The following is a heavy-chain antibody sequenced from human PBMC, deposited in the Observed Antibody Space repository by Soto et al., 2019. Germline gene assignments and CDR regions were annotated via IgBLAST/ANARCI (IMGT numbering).Heavy chain of an antibody. CDR1: GYSFTSYW. D-gene: IGHD1-26*01. CDR3: ERASAGGNYYGMDV. CDR2: IDPSDSYT. J-gene: IGHJ6*02. V-gene: IGHV5-10-1*01. Sequence: SLKISGKCSGYSFTSYWISWVRQLPGKRQERVGRIDPSDSYTNYNQSFQGHATISADTSISTSYLQSSKLKASDTAMYYCERASAGGNYYGMDVWGQGTTVTVSS.